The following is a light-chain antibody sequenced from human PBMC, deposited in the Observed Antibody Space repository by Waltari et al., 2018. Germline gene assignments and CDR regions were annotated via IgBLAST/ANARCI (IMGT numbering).Light chain of an antibody. CDR1: QSVSSNY. J-gene: IGKJ1*01. V-gene: IGKV3-20*01. CDR2: DAA. CDR3: QQYGRSPWT. Sequence: FVLTQSPGTLSLSPGERVTPPCRASQSVSSNYLAWYQQKPGQAPRLLIYDAANRASGIADRFSGSGSGTDFTLTISRLEPEDVAVYYCQQYGRSPWTFGQGTKVEIK.